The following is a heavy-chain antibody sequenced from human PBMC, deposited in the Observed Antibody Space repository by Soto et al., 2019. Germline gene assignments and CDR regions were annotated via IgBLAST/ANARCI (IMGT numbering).Heavy chain of an antibody. CDR1: GGSISSYY. CDR2: IYYSGST. D-gene: IGHD5-12*01. V-gene: IGHV4-59*01. Sequence: PSETLSLTCTVSGGSISSYYWSWIRQPPGKGLEWIGYIYYSGSTNYNPSLKSRLTISVDTSKNQFSLKLSSVTAADTAVYYCARELRGPDPYYYMDGWGKGTTVTVSS. J-gene: IGHJ6*03. CDR3: ARELRGPDPYYYMDG.